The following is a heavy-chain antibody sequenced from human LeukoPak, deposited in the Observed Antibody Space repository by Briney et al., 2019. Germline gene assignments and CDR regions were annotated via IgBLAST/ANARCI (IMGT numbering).Heavy chain of an antibody. CDR3: ALYYDFWSGYKEIDY. V-gene: IGHV2-26*01. Sequence: ESGPTLVKPTQTLTLTCTFSGFSLSTSGVGVGWIRQPPGKALEWLAHIFSNDEKSYGTSLKSRLTISKDTSKSQVVLTMTNMDPVDTATYYCALYYDFWSGYKEIDYWGQGTLVTVSS. D-gene: IGHD3-3*01. CDR2: IFSNDEK. J-gene: IGHJ4*02. CDR1: GFSLSTSGVG.